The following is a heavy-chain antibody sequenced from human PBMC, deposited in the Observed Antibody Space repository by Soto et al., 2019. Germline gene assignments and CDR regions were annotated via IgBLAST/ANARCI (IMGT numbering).Heavy chain of an antibody. CDR2: ISGSGGST. J-gene: IGHJ4*02. CDR1: GFTFSSYA. D-gene: IGHD6-19*01. CDR3: AKDGSGWYAAQFDY. Sequence: GGSLRLSCAASGFTFSSYAMSWVRQALGKGLEWVSAISGSGGSTYYADSVKGRFTISRDNSKNTLYLQMNSLRAEDTAVYYCAKDGSGWYAAQFDYWGQGTLVTVSS. V-gene: IGHV3-23*01.